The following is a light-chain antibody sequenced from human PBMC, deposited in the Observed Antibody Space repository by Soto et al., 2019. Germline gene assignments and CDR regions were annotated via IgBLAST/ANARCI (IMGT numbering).Light chain of an antibody. Sequence: QSVLTQSPSASASLGASVKLTCTLSSGHSSYAIAWHQQQPEKGPRYLMKLNSDGSHSKGDGIPDRFSGSSSGAERYLTISSLQSEDEADYSCQTWGTGIGVFGTGTKVTVL. V-gene: IGLV4-69*01. J-gene: IGLJ1*01. CDR2: LNSDGSH. CDR1: SGHSSYA. CDR3: QTWGTGIGV.